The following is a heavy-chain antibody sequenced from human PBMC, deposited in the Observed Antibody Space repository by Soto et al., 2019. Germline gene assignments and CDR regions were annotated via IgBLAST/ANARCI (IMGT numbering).Heavy chain of an antibody. Sequence: QLQLQESSPGLVKPSQTLSLTCAVSGASISRGGSSWSWIRQAPGTGLEWIGYIYHNGITNYNPSLKSRVTISVDKSQNQFSLSLNFVTAADTAVYYCARGLAVRGSYGLDVWGQGTTVTVSS. CDR1: GASISRGGSS. CDR2: IYHNGIT. J-gene: IGHJ6*02. CDR3: ARGLAVRGSYGLDV. V-gene: IGHV4-30-2*01. D-gene: IGHD3-10*01.